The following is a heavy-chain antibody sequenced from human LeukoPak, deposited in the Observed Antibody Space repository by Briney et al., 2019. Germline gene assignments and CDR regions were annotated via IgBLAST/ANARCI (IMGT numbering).Heavy chain of an antibody. CDR1: GFTFSSYD. J-gene: IGHJ4*02. CDR3: ARDMGNDYGDYGVDY. V-gene: IGHV3-48*01. CDR2: ISSSSSTI. D-gene: IGHD4-17*01. Sequence: GGSLRLSCAASGFTFSSYDMNWVRQAPGKGLEWVSYISSSSSTIYYADFVKGRFTISRGNAKNSLYLQMNSLRAEDTAVYYCARDMGNDYGDYGVDYWGQGTLVTVSS.